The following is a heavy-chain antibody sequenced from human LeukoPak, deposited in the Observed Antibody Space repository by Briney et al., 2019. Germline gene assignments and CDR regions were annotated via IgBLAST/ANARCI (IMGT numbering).Heavy chain of an antibody. CDR3: VRLREGLYHFDY. Sequence: ASVKVSCKASGYTFTGYYIQWMRQAPGQGLEWMGWINSNSGGTKYAQKLQGRVTMTRDTSISTAYMELSRLTSDDTAVYYCVRLREGLYHFDYWGQGTLVTVSS. V-gene: IGHV1-2*02. J-gene: IGHJ4*02. CDR2: INSNSGGT. CDR1: GYTFTGYY. D-gene: IGHD2-8*01.